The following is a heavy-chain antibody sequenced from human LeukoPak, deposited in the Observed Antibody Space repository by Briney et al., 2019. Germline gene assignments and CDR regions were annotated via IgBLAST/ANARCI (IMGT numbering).Heavy chain of an antibody. V-gene: IGHV3-7*01. Sequence: GGSLRLSCAASGFTFSSYWMSWVRQAPGKGLEWVANIKQDGSEKYYVDSVKGRFTISRDNAKNSLYLQMNSLRAEDTAVYYCARDQHQPAITFGGVNFDYWGQGTLVTVSS. CDR3: ARDQHQPAITFGGVNFDY. D-gene: IGHD3-16*01. CDR2: IKQDGSEK. CDR1: GFTFSSYW. J-gene: IGHJ4*02.